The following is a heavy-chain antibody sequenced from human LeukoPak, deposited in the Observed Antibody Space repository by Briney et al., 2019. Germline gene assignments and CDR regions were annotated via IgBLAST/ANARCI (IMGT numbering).Heavy chain of an antibody. Sequence: GRSLRLSCAASGVTFDDYAMHWVRQTPGKGLEWVSAIDWNSGSKDYADSVKGRFTISRDNAGNSLYLQMNSLRPEDTALYYCAKSRGPYYPYYGMDVWGQGTTVTVSS. D-gene: IGHD5-12*01. CDR1: GVTFDDYA. CDR3: AKSRGPYYPYYGMDV. CDR2: IDWNSGSK. V-gene: IGHV3-9*01. J-gene: IGHJ6*02.